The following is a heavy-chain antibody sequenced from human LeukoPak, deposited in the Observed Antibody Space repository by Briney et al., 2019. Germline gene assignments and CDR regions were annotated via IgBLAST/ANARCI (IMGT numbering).Heavy chain of an antibody. CDR2: ISYDGSNK. CDR3: ARDLGYCTNGVCHPRFDY. CDR1: VCTFSSYS. Sequence: GGSLRLSCAASVCTFSSYSMHWVRQAPCKGLEWMAVISYDGSNKYYADSVKGRFTISRDNSKNTLYLQMNSLRAEDTAVYYCARDLGYCTNGVCHPRFDYWGQGTLVAVSS. J-gene: IGHJ4*02. V-gene: IGHV3-30-3*01. D-gene: IGHD2-8*01.